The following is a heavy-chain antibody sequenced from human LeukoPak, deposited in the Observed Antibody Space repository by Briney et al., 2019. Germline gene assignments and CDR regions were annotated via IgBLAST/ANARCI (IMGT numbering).Heavy chain of an antibody. J-gene: IGHJ3*02. Sequence: SETLSLTCTVSGGSISSYYWGWIRQPPGKGLEWIGYIYDSGSTNYNPSLKSRVTISVDTSKNQFSLKLSSVTAADTAVYYCARFYVRLPRGYSYGLNAFDIWGQGTMVTVSS. V-gene: IGHV4-59*12. CDR3: ARFYVRLPRGYSYGLNAFDI. D-gene: IGHD5-18*01. CDR2: IYDSGST. CDR1: GGSISSYY.